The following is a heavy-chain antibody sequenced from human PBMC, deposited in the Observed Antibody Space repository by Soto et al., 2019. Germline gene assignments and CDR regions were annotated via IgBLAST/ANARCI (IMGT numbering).Heavy chain of an antibody. V-gene: IGHV1-18*01. D-gene: IGHD3-9*01. CDR3: ARDPGFRSDY. J-gene: IGHJ4*02. CDR2: ISAYNGNT. CDR1: GYTFTSYG. Sequence: QVQLVQSGAEVKKPGASVKVSCKASGYTFTSYGISWVRQAPGQGLEWMGWISAYNGNTNYAQKLQGRVTMTTDPATSTAYMQLRSPRSHDTGVYCCARDPGFRSDYWGQGTLVTVSS.